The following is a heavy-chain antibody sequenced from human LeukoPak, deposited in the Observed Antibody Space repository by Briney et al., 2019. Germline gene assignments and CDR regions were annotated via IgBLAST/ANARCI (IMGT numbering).Heavy chain of an antibody. D-gene: IGHD1-1*01. CDR3: ARDMGPSWNPFDY. J-gene: IGHJ4*02. Sequence: ASVKVSCKASGYTFTSYGISWVRQPPAQGLEWMGWISANKGNTNYAQKLQCRVTMTTDTSTSTAYMELRSLRSDDTAVYYCARDMGPSWNPFDYWGQGTLVTVSS. CDR1: GYTFTSYG. CDR2: ISANKGNT. V-gene: IGHV1-18*01.